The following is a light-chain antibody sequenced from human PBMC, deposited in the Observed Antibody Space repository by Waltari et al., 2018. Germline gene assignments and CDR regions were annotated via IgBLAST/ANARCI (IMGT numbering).Light chain of an antibody. CDR1: SSDVVGYKY. CDR2: EVS. V-gene: IGLV2-14*01. CDR3: SSYTSISTYV. Sequence: QSALTQPPSVSGSPGQSITISCTSPSSDVVGYKYVSWYQQHPGKAPKLIIYEVSNRPSGVSNRFSGSKSGNTASLTISGLQAEDEADYYCSSYTSISTYVFGTGTKVTVL. J-gene: IGLJ1*01.